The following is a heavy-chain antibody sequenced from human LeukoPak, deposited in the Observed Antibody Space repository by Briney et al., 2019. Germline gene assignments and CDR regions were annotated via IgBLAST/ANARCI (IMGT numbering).Heavy chain of an antibody. V-gene: IGHV4-39*07. J-gene: IGHJ6*03. D-gene: IGHD5-12*01. CDR1: GGSISSTTYY. Sequence: SETLSLTCTVSGGSISSTTYYWGWIRQPPGKGLEWIGSIYYSGSTYYNPSLKSRVTISVDTSKNQFSLKLSSVTAADTAVYYCARTTEGYAGGPGYSYYYYMDVWGKGTTVTISS. CDR2: IYYSGST. CDR3: ARTTEGYAGGPGYSYYYYMDV.